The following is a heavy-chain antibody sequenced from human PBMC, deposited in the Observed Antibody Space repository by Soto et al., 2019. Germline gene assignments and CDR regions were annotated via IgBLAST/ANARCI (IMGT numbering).Heavy chain of an antibody. CDR3: TKAPAESGSLSEH. J-gene: IGHJ1*01. CDR2: IRSDGTDT. Sequence: EVRLVESGGGLVQPGGSLRLSCEVSGFTFSSFWMHWVRQAPGKGLVWVSRIRSDGTDTNYAGSVKGRFTISRDNAKNTLYLQMNSLRVEDTGVYYCTKAPAESGSLSEHWGQGTLVIVSS. D-gene: IGHD6-19*01. CDR1: GFTFSSFW. V-gene: IGHV3-74*01.